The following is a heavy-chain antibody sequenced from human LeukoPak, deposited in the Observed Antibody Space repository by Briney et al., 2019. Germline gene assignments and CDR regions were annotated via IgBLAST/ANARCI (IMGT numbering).Heavy chain of an antibody. D-gene: IGHD3-16*01. CDR1: GFTFSNAW. Sequence: GGSLRLSCAASGFTFSNAWMSWVRQAPGKGLEWVGRIKSKTDGGTTDYAAPVKGRFTISRDDSKNTLYLQMNSLKTEDTAVYYCTTDILMITFWDLNDAFDIWGQGTMVTVSS. V-gene: IGHV3-15*01. J-gene: IGHJ3*02. CDR3: TTDILMITFWDLNDAFDI. CDR2: IKSKTDGGTT.